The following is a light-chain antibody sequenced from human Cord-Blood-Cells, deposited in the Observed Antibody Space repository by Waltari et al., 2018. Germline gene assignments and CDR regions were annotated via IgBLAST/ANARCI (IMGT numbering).Light chain of an antibody. V-gene: IGLV2-14*01. CDR1: SSAVGGYNY. CDR2: EVS. CDR3: SSYTSSSTLV. Sequence: QSALTQPASVSGSPGQSITISCTGTSSAVGGYNYVSWYQQHPGKAPKLMIYEVSNRPSGVSNRFSGSKSGNTASLTISGLQAEDEADYYCSSYTSSSTLVFGTGTKGTVL. J-gene: IGLJ1*01.